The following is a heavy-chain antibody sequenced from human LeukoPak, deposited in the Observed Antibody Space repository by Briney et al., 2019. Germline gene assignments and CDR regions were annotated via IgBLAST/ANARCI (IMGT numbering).Heavy chain of an antibody. J-gene: IGHJ4*02. CDR3: ARSKIPMVRGVITCYFDY. Sequence: ASVKVSCKASGYTFTGYYMHWVRQAPGQGLEWMGWINPNSGGTNFTQKFQGRVTMTRDTSISTAYMELSRLRSDDTAVYYCARSKIPMVRGVITCYFDYWGQGTLVTVSS. V-gene: IGHV1-2*02. D-gene: IGHD3-10*01. CDR2: INPNSGGT. CDR1: GYTFTGYY.